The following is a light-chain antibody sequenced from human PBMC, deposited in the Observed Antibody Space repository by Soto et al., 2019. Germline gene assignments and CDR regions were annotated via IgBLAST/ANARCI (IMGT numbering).Light chain of an antibody. Sequence: QSVLTQPASVSGSPGQAITISCTGTSSDVGSYNLVSWYQQHPGKAPKLMISGVTKRPSGVSSRFSGSKSGNTASLTISGLRAEDEADYYCCSFVGSGQVFGGGTKLTVL. CDR3: CSFVGSGQV. V-gene: IGLV2-23*02. CDR1: SSDVGSYNL. J-gene: IGLJ3*02. CDR2: GVT.